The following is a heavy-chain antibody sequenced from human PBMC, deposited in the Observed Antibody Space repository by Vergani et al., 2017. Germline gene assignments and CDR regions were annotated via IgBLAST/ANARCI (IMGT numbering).Heavy chain of an antibody. J-gene: IGHJ4*02. CDR3: ARGDYGILAGYRY. CDR2: INPSGGHT. D-gene: IGHD3-9*01. CDR1: GYTFSNYY. V-gene: IGHV1-46*03. Sequence: QVQVVQSGAEVKKSGASVKVSCKTSGYTFSNYYMHWVRQAPGQGLEWMGIINPSGGHTTYAQKVQGRVNMTRDTSTNTVYMELSSLRSEDTAIYYCARGDYGILAGYRYWGQGTLVTVSA.